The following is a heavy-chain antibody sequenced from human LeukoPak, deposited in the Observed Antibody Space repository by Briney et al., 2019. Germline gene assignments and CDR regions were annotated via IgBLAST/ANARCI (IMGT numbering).Heavy chain of an antibody. V-gene: IGHV3-33*01. J-gene: IGHJ4*02. CDR1: GFTFSSHG. CDR3: ARTGGRDGYGFDY. D-gene: IGHD5-24*01. CDR2: VRYDGSNK. Sequence: GTSLRLSCAASGFTFSSHGMHWVRQTPGKGLERVSAVRYDGSNKYYADSVKGRLTISRDNSKNTLYLQMNSLRAEDTAVYYCARTGGRDGYGFDYWGQGTLVTVSP.